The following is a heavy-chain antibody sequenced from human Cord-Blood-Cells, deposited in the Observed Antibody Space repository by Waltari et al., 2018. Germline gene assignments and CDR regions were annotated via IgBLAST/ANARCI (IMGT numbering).Heavy chain of an antibody. J-gene: IGHJ4*02. CDR3: ARAPSIVGATGGFDY. V-gene: IGHV4-34*01. CDR1: GGSFSGSY. CDR2: INHSGST. Sequence: QVQLQQWGAGLLKPSATLSLACAVYGGSFSGSYWSWIRQPPGKGLEWIGEINHSGSTKYNPSLKSRVTISVDTAKDQFSLKLSSVTAADTAVYYCARAPSIVGATGGFDYWGQGTLVTVSS. D-gene: IGHD1-26*01.